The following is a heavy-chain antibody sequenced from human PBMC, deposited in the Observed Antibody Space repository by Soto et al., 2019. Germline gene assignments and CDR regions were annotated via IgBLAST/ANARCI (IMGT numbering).Heavy chain of an antibody. Sequence: ASVKVSCKASGYTFTSYDINWVRQATGQGLDWMGWMNPNSGNTGYAQKFQGRVTMTRNTSISTAYMELSSLRSEDTAVYYCARGRPQDIVLMVYAISPYYFDYWGQGXLVTVSS. V-gene: IGHV1-8*01. D-gene: IGHD2-8*01. CDR3: ARGRPQDIVLMVYAISPYYFDY. CDR2: MNPNSGNT. CDR1: GYTFTSYD. J-gene: IGHJ4*02.